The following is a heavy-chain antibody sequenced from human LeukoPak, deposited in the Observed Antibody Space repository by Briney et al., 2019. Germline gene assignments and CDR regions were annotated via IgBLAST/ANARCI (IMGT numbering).Heavy chain of an antibody. CDR3: ARDTNYLSGGVLGY. D-gene: IGHD5-24*01. V-gene: IGHV3-33*01. CDR2: IWYDGSNK. Sequence: GRSLRLSCAASGFTFSSYGMHWVSQAPGKGLEWVAVIWYDGSNKYYADSVKGRFTISRDNSKNTLYLQMNSLRAEDTAVYYCARDTNYLSGGVLGYWGQGTLVTVSS. CDR1: GFTFSSYG. J-gene: IGHJ4*02.